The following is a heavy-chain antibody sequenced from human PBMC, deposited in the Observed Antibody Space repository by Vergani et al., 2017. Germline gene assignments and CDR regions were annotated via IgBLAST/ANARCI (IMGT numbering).Heavy chain of an antibody. CDR3: AKDRANSGAYPIDF. Sequence: QVRLMQSAAEVKKPGASVRVSCKASGYTFTGYFIHWVRQAPGQGLEWMGWINPNRGVTNYGQKFHGRVTMTSDTSTNTVYMELSRLKSDDTALYYYAKDRANSGAYPIDFWGPGTLVTVSS. CDR1: GYTFTGYF. CDR2: INPNRGVT. J-gene: IGHJ4*02. D-gene: IGHD1-26*01. V-gene: IGHV1-2*02.